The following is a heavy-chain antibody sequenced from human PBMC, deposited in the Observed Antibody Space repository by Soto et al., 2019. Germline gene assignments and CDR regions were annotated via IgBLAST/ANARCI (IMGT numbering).Heavy chain of an antibody. CDR2: IYYSGST. CDR1: GGSISSYY. D-gene: IGHD4-17*01. V-gene: IGHV4-59*01. CDR3: ARQMTTLTTFDY. J-gene: IGHJ4*02. Sequence: PSETLSLTCAVSGGSISSYYWSWIRQPPGKGLEWIGYIYYSGSTNYNPSLKSRVTISVDTSKNQFSLKVSSATAADTAVYYCARQMTTLTTFDYWGQGTLVTVSS.